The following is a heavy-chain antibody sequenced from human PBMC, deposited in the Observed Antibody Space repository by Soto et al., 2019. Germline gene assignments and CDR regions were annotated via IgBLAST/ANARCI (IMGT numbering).Heavy chain of an antibody. J-gene: IGHJ4*02. Sequence: RASVKVSCKVSGYTLTDLAMHWVRQAPGKGLEWVGGFDPEDGETIYAQKFQGRVTMTEDTSTDTAYMELSSLRSEDTAVYYCATRGTRWLQSPFDYWGQGTLVTVSS. V-gene: IGHV1-24*01. D-gene: IGHD1-1*01. CDR2: FDPEDGET. CDR3: ATRGTRWLQSPFDY. CDR1: GYTLTDLA.